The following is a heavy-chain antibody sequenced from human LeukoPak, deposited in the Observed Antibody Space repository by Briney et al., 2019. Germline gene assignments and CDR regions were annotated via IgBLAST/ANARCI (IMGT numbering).Heavy chain of an antibody. D-gene: IGHD3-22*01. J-gene: IGHJ5*02. V-gene: IGHV3-20*04. CDR2: INWNGGST. CDR3: ARISPHYYDSSGYYWFDP. CDR1: GFTFGDYG. Sequence: GGSLRLSCAASGFTFGDYGMSWVRHAPGKGLEWVSGINWNGGSTGYADSVKGRFTISRDNAKNSLYLQMNSLRAEDTALYYCARISPHYYDSSGYYWFDPWGQGTLVTVSS.